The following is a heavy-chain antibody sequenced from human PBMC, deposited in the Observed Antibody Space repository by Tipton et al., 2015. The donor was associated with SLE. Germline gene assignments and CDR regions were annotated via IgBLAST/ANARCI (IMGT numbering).Heavy chain of an antibody. D-gene: IGHD4-11*01. CDR3: AKDLIITTVLYGMDV. Sequence: QLVQSGGGVVQPGRSLRLSCAASGFTFSSYGLHWVRQAPGKGLEWVAFIAYDGSNKDYADSVKGRFTISRDKSKNTLYLQMNSLRAEDTAVYYCAKDLIITTVLYGMDVWGQGTTVTVSS. CDR1: GFTFSSYG. V-gene: IGHV3-30*04. CDR2: IAYDGSNK. J-gene: IGHJ6*02.